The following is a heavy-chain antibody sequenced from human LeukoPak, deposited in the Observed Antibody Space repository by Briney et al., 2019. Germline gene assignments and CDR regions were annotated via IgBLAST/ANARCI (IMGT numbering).Heavy chain of an antibody. CDR2: INSDGSWT. Sequence: GGSLRLSCAASGNYWMHWVRQAPGKGLVWVSHINSDGSWTSYADSVRGRFTISKDNAKNTVYLQMNNLRVEDTAVYYCVSFYETYWGRGTLVTVSS. V-gene: IGHV3-74*01. D-gene: IGHD2-2*01. J-gene: IGHJ4*02. CDR3: VSFYETY. CDR1: GNYW.